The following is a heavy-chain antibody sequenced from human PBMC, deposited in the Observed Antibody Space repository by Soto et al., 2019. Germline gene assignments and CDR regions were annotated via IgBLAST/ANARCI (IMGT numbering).Heavy chain of an antibody. CDR2: IKQDGTEK. J-gene: IGHJ3*02. V-gene: IGHV3-7*01. CDR3: ARPSGWRDCFDI. Sequence: SLRLSCVASGFTFSSSWMGWGRQAPGKGLEWVANIKQDGTEKYYVDSVKGRFTISRDNAKNSLYLQMNSLRAEDTAVYYCARPSGWRDCFDIWAQGTMVTVSS. D-gene: IGHD6-19*01. CDR1: GFTFSSSW.